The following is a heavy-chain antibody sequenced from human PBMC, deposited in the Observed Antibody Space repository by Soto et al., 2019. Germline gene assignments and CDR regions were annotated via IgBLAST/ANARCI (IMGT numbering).Heavy chain of an antibody. Sequence: GESLKISCKGSGYSFTSYWIGWVRQMPGKGLEWMGIIYPGDSDTRYSPSFQGQVTISADKSISTAYLQWSSLKASDTAMYYCARRDDFWSGYYKEVPSYFDYWGQGTLVTVSS. CDR3: ARRDDFWSGYYKEVPSYFDY. J-gene: IGHJ4*02. D-gene: IGHD3-3*01. V-gene: IGHV5-51*01. CDR1: GYSFTSYW. CDR2: IYPGDSDT.